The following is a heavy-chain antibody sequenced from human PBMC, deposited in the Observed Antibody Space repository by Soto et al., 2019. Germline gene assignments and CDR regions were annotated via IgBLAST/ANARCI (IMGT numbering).Heavy chain of an antibody. Sequence: EVQLVESGGGLVKPGGSLRLSCAASGFTFSNAWMSWVRQAPGKGLEWVGRIKSKTDGGTTDYAAPVKGRFTISRDDSKNTLYLQMNSLRAEDTAVYYCAKDASSSIAVAGNLWYYFDYWGQGTLVTVSS. CDR1: GFTFSNAW. CDR3: AKDASSSIAVAGNLWYYFDY. V-gene: IGHV3-15*01. J-gene: IGHJ4*02. CDR2: IKSKTDGGTT. D-gene: IGHD6-19*01.